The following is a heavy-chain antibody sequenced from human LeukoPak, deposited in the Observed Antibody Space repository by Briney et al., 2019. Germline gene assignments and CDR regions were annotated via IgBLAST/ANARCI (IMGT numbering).Heavy chain of an antibody. D-gene: IGHD2-2*01. V-gene: IGHV4-4*02. CDR3: ARDGTSYDAFDI. CDR2: IYHSGST. CDR1: GASISSRNW. Sequence: SGTLSLTCVVSGASISSRNWWSWVRQPPGKGLEWIGEIYHSGSTNYNPSLKSRVAISVDKSKNQFSLKLSSVTAADTAVYYCARDGTSYDAFDIWGQGTMVTVSS. J-gene: IGHJ3*02.